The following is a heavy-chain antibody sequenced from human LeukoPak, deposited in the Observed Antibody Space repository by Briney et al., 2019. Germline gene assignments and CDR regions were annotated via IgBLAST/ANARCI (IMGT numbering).Heavy chain of an antibody. CDR2: INHSGST. CDR1: GFTFSRYY. V-gene: IGHV4-34*01. J-gene: IGHJ6*03. Sequence: GSLRLSCAASGFTFSRYYMSWVRQPPGKGLEWIGEINHSGSTNYNPSLKGRVTISVDTSKNQFSLKLSSVTAADTAVYYCARSAPNDFWSGYYLADYYYYMDVWGKGTTVTVSS. CDR3: ARSAPNDFWSGYYLADYYYYMDV. D-gene: IGHD3-3*01.